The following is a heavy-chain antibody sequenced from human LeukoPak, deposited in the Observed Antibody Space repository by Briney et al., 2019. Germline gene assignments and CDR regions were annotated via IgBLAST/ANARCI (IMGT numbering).Heavy chain of an antibody. CDR1: GFTFSSYG. Sequence: GGSLRLSCAASGFTFSSYGMHWVRRAPGKGLEWVAVIWYDGSNKYYADSVKGRFTISRDNSKNTLYLQMNSLRAEDTAVYYCAKGSAGYCSGGTCYHIDSWGQGTLVTVSS. CDR3: AKGSAGYCSGGTCYHIDS. V-gene: IGHV3-33*06. CDR2: IWYDGSNK. D-gene: IGHD2-15*01. J-gene: IGHJ4*02.